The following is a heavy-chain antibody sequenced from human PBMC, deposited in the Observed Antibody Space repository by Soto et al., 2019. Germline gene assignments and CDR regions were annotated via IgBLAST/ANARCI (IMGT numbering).Heavy chain of an antibody. V-gene: IGHV3-21*01. CDR2: IGTTSSYI. J-gene: IGHJ6*02. CDR1: GFTFGTYT. CDR3: ARVMCGDCSSYYYYSMDV. D-gene: IGHD2-21*02. Sequence: VQLVESGGGLVKPGGSLRLSCAASGFTFGTYTMNWVRQVPGKGLEWVSSIGTTSSYIYYADSVRGRFTISRDNAGGSVYLQMSSLTAEDTAVYYCARVMCGDCSSYYYYSMDVWGQGTTVTVSS.